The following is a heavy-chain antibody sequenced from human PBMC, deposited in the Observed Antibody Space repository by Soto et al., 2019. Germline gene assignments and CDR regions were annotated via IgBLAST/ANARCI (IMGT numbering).Heavy chain of an antibody. Sequence: ASVKVSCKASGYTFTGYYMHWVRQAPGQGLEWMGWIDPNSGGTNYAQKFQGWVTMTRDTSISTAYMELSRLRSDDTAVYYCAREGRITMVRGVMGPYYFDYWGQGTLVTVSS. V-gene: IGHV1-2*04. CDR3: AREGRITMVRGVMGPYYFDY. CDR2: IDPNSGGT. D-gene: IGHD3-10*01. J-gene: IGHJ4*02. CDR1: GYTFTGYY.